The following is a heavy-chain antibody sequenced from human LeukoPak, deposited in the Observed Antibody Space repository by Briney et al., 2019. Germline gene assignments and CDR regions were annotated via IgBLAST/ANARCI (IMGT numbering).Heavy chain of an antibody. V-gene: IGHV3-7*04. J-gene: IGHJ6*03. CDR2: DGSEK. Sequence: DGSEKYYVESVRGRFTISRDNAKNSLYLQMKSLRAEDTAVYYCAGGTTVGKDMDVWGKGTTVTVSS. D-gene: IGHD4-17*01. CDR3: AGGTTVGKDMDV.